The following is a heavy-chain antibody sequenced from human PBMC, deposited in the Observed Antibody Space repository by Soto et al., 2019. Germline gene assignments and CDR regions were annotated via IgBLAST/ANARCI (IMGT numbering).Heavy chain of an antibody. V-gene: IGHV3-7*03. CDR3: VRDFSFHYYGSDV. Sequence: PGWSLRLSCAASVFTFSNYCMDWVRQAPGKGLEWVSNIKQNGSERYYVDSVKGRFTISRDNAKKSLYLQMNSLRAEDTAVYYCVRDFSFHYYGSDVWGQGTLVTVSS. J-gene: IGHJ6*02. CDR2: IKQNGSER. CDR1: VFTFSNYC.